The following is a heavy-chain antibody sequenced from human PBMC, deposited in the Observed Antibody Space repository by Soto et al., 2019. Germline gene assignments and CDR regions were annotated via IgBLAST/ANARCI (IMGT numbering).Heavy chain of an antibody. Sequence: PSETLSLTCTVSGGSISSYYWSWIRQPPGKGLEWIGYIYYSGSTNYNPSLKSRVTISVDTSKNQFSLKLSSVTAADTAVYYCASWTTVTTERFDAFYSWGKEKMVT. J-gene: IGHJ3*02. D-gene: IGHD4-17*01. CDR2: IYYSGST. CDR1: GGSISSYY. V-gene: IGHV4-59*01. CDR3: ASWTTVTTERFDAFYS.